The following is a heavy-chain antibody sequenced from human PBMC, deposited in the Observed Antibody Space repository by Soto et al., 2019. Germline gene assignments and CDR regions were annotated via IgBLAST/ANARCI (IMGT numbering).Heavy chain of an antibody. Sequence: PGESLKISCTGFGYTFTTFWISWVRQMPGKGLEWMGRIDPRDSYVNYSPSFQGHVTISVDKSISTAYLQWGSLKASDTAMYYCARLYCNTSTCDNWFDPWGQGTLVTVSS. CDR1: GYTFTTFW. CDR2: IDPRDSYV. D-gene: IGHD4-4*01. V-gene: IGHV5-10-1*01. J-gene: IGHJ5*02. CDR3: ARLYCNTSTCDNWFDP.